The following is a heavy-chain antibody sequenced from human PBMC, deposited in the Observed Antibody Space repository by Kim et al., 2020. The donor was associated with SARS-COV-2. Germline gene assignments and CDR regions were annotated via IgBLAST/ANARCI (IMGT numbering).Heavy chain of an antibody. CDR2: ISGRGGNT. Sequence: GGSLRLSCAASGFIFNNYAMGWVRRAPGKGLEWVSSISGRGGNTYYARSVRGRVTISRDNAGDTVYLQLHSLTADDAAVYHCVRDRVLSGSSLFDHWGLGTPVIVSS. CDR3: VRDRVLSGSSLFDH. V-gene: IGHV3-23*01. CDR1: GFIFNNYA. J-gene: IGHJ4*02. D-gene: IGHD3-3*01.